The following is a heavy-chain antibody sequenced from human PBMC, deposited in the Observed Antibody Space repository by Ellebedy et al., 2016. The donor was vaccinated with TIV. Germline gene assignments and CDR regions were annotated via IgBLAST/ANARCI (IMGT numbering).Heavy chain of an antibody. CDR1: GFTFSSYA. CDR3: ARDYGSDY. CDR2: ISSSSSTI. Sequence: GESLKISCAASGFTFSSYAMSWVRQAPGKGLEWVSYISSSSSTIYYADSVKGRFTISRDNAKNSLYLQMNSLRAEDTAVYYCARDYGSDYWGQGTLVTVSS. D-gene: IGHD3-16*01. V-gene: IGHV3-48*01. J-gene: IGHJ4*02.